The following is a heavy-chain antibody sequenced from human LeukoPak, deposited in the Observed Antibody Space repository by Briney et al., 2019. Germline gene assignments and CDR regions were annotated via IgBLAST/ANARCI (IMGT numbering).Heavy chain of an antibody. CDR1: GFTFSSYG. Sequence: GGSLRLSCAASGFTFSSYGMHWVRQAPGKGLEWVAVISYDGSNKYYADSVKGRFTISRDNSKNTLYLQMNSLRAEDTAVYYCAKTRGIAADDYWGQGTLVTVSS. D-gene: IGHD6-13*01. CDR3: AKTRGIAADDY. V-gene: IGHV3-30*18. J-gene: IGHJ4*02. CDR2: ISYDGSNK.